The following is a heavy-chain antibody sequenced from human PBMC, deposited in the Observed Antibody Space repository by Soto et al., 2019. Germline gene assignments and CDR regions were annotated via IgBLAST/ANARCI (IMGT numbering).Heavy chain of an antibody. Sequence: ASVKVSCKASGYTFTSYGISWVRQAPGQGLEWMGWISAYNGNTNYAQKLQGRVTMTTDTSTSTAYMGLRSLRSDDTAVYYCARAGGWLTYYYYGMDVWGQGTLVTVSS. CDR3: ARAGGWLTYYYYGMDV. CDR2: ISAYNGNT. CDR1: GYTFTSYG. D-gene: IGHD3-22*01. J-gene: IGHJ6*02. V-gene: IGHV1-18*01.